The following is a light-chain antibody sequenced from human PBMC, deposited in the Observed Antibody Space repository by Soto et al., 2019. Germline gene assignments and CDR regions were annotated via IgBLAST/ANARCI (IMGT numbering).Light chain of an antibody. J-gene: IGKJ4*01. V-gene: IGKV3-11*01. CDR1: QSVSSY. Sequence: EIVLTQSPATLSLSPGERATLSCRASQSVSSYLAWYQQKPGQAPRLLIYDASNRATGIPARFSGSGSGTDFTLTISSLEPEDFAVYYGQQRSNWGVTFGGGTKVEIK. CDR2: DAS. CDR3: QQRSNWGVT.